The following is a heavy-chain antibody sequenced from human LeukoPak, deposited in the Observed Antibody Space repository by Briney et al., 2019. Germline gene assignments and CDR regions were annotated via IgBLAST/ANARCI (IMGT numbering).Heavy chain of an antibody. Sequence: SETLSLTCTVSGGSISSYYWSWIRQPPGKGLEWIGYIYYSGSTNYNPSLKSRVTISVDTSKNQFSLKLSSVTAADTAVYYCARVDSRLWAFDYWGQGTLVTVSS. CDR3: ARVDSRLWAFDY. CDR2: IYYSGST. CDR1: GGSISSYY. J-gene: IGHJ4*02. V-gene: IGHV4-59*01. D-gene: IGHD5-18*01.